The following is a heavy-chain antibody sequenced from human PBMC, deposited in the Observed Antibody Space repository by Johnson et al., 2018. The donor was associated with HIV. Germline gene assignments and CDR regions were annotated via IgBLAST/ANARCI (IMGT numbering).Heavy chain of an antibody. CDR3: AKFRDAFDI. CDR1: GFSFSSYG. J-gene: IGHJ3*02. Sequence: QVQLVESGGGVVQPGGSLRLSCAATGFSFSSYGMHWVRQAPGKGLEWVAFTQYDGSNKYYADSVKGRFTISRDNSKNTLYLQMNSLRAEDTAVYYCAKFRDAFDIWGQGTMVTVSS. V-gene: IGHV3-30*02. CDR2: TQYDGSNK.